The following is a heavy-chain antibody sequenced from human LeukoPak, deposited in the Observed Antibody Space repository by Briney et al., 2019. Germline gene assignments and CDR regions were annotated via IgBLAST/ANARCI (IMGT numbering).Heavy chain of an antibody. CDR2: IYYSGST. D-gene: IGHD3-3*01. V-gene: IGHV4-39*07. Sequence: PSETLSLTCTVSGGSISSSSYYWGWIRQPPGKGLEWIGSIYYSGSTYYNPSLKSRVTISVDTSKNQFSLKLSSVTAADTAVYYCARDPRYYDFWSGTTPGWFDPWGQGTLVTVSS. CDR3: ARDPRYYDFWSGTTPGWFDP. J-gene: IGHJ5*02. CDR1: GGSISSSSYY.